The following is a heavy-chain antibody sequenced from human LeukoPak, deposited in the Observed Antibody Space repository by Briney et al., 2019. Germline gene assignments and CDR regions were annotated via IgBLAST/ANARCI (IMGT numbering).Heavy chain of an antibody. D-gene: IGHD3-10*01. CDR1: GGSISSSSYY. CDR2: IYYSGST. V-gene: IGHV4-39*07. J-gene: IGHJ4*02. CDR3: ARGADVLLWFGELLSYFDY. Sequence: SETLSLTCTVSGGSISSSSYYWGWIRQPPGKGLEWIGGIYYSGSTYYNPSLKSRVTISVDTSKNQFSLKLSSVTAADTAVYYCARGADVLLWFGELLSYFDYWGQGTLVTVSS.